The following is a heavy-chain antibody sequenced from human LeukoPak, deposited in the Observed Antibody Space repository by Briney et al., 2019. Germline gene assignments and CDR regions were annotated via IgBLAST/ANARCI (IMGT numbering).Heavy chain of an antibody. Sequence: MSGGSLRLSCATSGFTFSSYSMNWVRQAPGKGLEWVSSISSSSSYIYYADSVKGRFTISRDNAKNSLYLQMNSLRAEDTAVYYCAREAAYCGGDCYLPSAWFDPWGQGTLVTVSS. D-gene: IGHD2-21*02. CDR3: AREAAYCGGDCYLPSAWFDP. CDR2: ISSSSSYI. J-gene: IGHJ5*02. V-gene: IGHV3-21*01. CDR1: GFTFSSYS.